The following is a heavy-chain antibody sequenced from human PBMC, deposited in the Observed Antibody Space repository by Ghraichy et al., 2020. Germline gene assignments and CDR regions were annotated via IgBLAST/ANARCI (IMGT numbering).Heavy chain of an antibody. J-gene: IGHJ4*02. Sequence: SETLSLTCTVSGGSISSYYWSWIRQPPGKGLEWIGYIYYSGSTNYNPSLKSRVTISVDTSKNQFSLKLSSVTAADTAVYYCARVPLYRPYYFDYWGQGTLVTVSS. V-gene: IGHV4-59*01. CDR2: IYYSGST. CDR1: GGSISSYY. D-gene: IGHD3-3*01. CDR3: ARVPLYRPYYFDY.